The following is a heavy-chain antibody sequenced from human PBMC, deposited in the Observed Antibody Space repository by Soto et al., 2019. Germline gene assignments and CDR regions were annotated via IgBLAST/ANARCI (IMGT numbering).Heavy chain of an antibody. J-gene: IGHJ4*02. CDR2: VVPNLGMA. CDR1: EGTFNSYT. D-gene: IGHD3-10*01. V-gene: IGHV1-69*02. Sequence: QVQLVQSGAEVKKPGSSVKVSCTASEGTFNSYTISWVRQAPGQGLEWMGRVVPNLGMADFARKFQGRVMITADKSTSTAYMVLSSLRSDDTAVYYCATNYGSGSTHFDYWGQGTLVTVSS. CDR3: ATNYGSGSTHFDY.